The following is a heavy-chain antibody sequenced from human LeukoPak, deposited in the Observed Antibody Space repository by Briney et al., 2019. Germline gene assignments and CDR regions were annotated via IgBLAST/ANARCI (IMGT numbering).Heavy chain of an antibody. V-gene: IGHV3-11*01. Sequence: GGSLRLSCAASGFTFSDYYMNWIRQAPGKGLEWVSYISGSGSTIYYADSVKGRLTISRDNSKNTLYLQMNSLRAEDTAVYYCARAGSTWALDYWGQGTLVTVSS. CDR2: ISGSGSTI. D-gene: IGHD6-13*01. J-gene: IGHJ4*02. CDR3: ARAGSTWALDY. CDR1: GFTFSDYY.